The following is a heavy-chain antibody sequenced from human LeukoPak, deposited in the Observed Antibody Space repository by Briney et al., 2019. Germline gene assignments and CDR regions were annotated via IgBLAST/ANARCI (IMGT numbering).Heavy chain of an antibody. D-gene: IGHD1-26*01. Sequence: GGSLRLSCVASGFPFSSYWMTWVRQAPGKGLEWVANIKQDGSKKSYVDSVKGRFTISRDNAKNTLYVQMNSLRADDTAVYYCARGRPGNYFDYWGQGTLVTVSS. CDR1: GFPFSSYW. V-gene: IGHV3-7*01. CDR3: ARGRPGNYFDY. J-gene: IGHJ4*02. CDR2: IKQDGSKK.